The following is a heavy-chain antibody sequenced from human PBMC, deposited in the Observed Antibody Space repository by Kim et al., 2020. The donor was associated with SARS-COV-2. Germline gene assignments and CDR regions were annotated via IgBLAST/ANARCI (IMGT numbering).Heavy chain of an antibody. CDR2: INSGGSST. CDR1: GFTFSSYW. Sequence: GGSLRLSCAASGFTFSSYWMHWVSQAPGKGLVWVSRINSGGSSTSYADSVKGRFTTSRDNAKNTLYLKMNSLRAEDTAVYYCARVRSPLVAFDIWGQGTMVTVSS. CDR3: ARVRSPLVAFDI. V-gene: IGHV3-74*01. J-gene: IGHJ3*02. D-gene: IGHD6-13*01.